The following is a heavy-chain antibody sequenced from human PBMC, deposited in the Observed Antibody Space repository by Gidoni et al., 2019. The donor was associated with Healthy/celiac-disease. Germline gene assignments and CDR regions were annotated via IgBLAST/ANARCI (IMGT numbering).Heavy chain of an antibody. D-gene: IGHD6-13*01. V-gene: IGHV3-15*07. Sequence: EVQPGESGGGWVQPGGSLSLSWAASGFTLSNGWMNWVRQAPGKGLGGVGRMKSKTDGGTTDYAAPVKGRFTSSRDDSKNTLYLLMNILKTEDTAVYYGTTEASTPSRVDYWGQGTLVTVSS. CDR3: TTEASTPSRVDY. CDR2: MKSKTDGGTT. CDR1: GFTLSNGW. J-gene: IGHJ4*02.